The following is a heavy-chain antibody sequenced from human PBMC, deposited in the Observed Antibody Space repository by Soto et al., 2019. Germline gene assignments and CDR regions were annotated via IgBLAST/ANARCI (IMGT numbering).Heavy chain of an antibody. CDR2: IWYDGSNK. J-gene: IGHJ6*02. D-gene: IGHD6-13*01. CDR3: ARDGSSSSFKHYYYYGMDV. V-gene: IGHV3-33*01. Sequence: PGGSLRLSCAASGFTFSSYGMHWVRQAPGKGLEWVAVIWYDGSNKYYADSVKGRFTISRDISKNTLYLQMNSLRAEDTAVYYCARDGSSSSFKHYYYYGMDVWGQGTTVTVSS. CDR1: GFTFSSYG.